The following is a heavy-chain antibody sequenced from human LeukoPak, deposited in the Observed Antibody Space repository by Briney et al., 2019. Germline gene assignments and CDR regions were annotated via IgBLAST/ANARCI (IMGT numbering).Heavy chain of an antibody. Sequence: PGGSLRLSCTASGYTFSTYWMSWVRQAPGKGLEWVASINQNGSERYYVDSVKGRFTFSRDNAANSQFLRMNSLRVEDTAVYYCVRKGFSGYERPFDYWGQGIRVAVSS. D-gene: IGHD5-12*01. CDR2: INQNGSER. CDR3: VRKGFSGYERPFDY. V-gene: IGHV3-7*02. CDR1: GYTFSTYW. J-gene: IGHJ4*02.